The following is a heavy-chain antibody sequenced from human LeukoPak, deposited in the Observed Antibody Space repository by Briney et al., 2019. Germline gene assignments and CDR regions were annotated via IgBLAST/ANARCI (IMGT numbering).Heavy chain of an antibody. J-gene: IGHJ5*02. V-gene: IGHV4-38-2*02. CDR2: IYHSGST. Sequence: SETLSLTCTVSGYSISSGYYWGWIRQPPGQGLEWIGSIYHSGSTYYNPSLKSRVTISVDTSKNQFSLKLSSVTAADTAVYYCARDAPVDYDILTGYYNVIDWFDPWGQGTLVTVSS. CDR1: GYSISSGYY. D-gene: IGHD3-9*01. CDR3: ARDAPVDYDILTGYYNVIDWFDP.